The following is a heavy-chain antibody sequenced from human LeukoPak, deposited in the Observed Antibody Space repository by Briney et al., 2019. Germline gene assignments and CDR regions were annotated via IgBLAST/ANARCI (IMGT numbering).Heavy chain of an antibody. CDR1: GGSFSGYY. CDR2: INHSGST. CDR3: ARSFVVVVAATWWFDP. D-gene: IGHD2-15*01. V-gene: IGHV4-34*01. J-gene: IGHJ5*02. Sequence: PSETLSLTCAVYGGSFSGYYWSWIRQPPGKGLEWIGEINHSGSTNYNPPLKSRVTISVDTSKNQFSLKLSSVTAADTAVYYCARSFVVVVAATWWFDPWGQGTLVTVSS.